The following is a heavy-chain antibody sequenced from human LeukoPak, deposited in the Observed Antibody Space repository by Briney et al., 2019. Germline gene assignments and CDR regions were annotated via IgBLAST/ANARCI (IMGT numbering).Heavy chain of an antibody. CDR2: INHSGST. CDR3: ARMTSTYGTIFDY. V-gene: IGHV4-34*01. CDR1: GGSFSGYY. D-gene: IGHD3-3*01. Sequence: KPSETLSLTCAVYGGSFSGYYWSWIRQPPGKGLEWIGEINHSGSTNYNPSLKSRVTISVDTSKNQFSLKLSSVTAADTAVYYCARMTSTYGTIFDYWGQGTLVTVSS. J-gene: IGHJ4*02.